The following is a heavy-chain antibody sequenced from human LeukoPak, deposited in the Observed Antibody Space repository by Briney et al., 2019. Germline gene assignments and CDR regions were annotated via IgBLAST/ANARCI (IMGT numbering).Heavy chain of an antibody. Sequence: GTLRLSCAASGFTFSSYGMSWVRQPPGKGLEWIGEINHSGSTNYNPSLKSRVTISVDTSKNQFSLKLSSVTAADTAVYYCARTRYSSSYKNFDYWGQGTLVTVSS. CDR2: INHSGST. V-gene: IGHV4-34*01. CDR3: ARTRYSSSYKNFDY. J-gene: IGHJ4*02. CDR1: GFTFSSYG. D-gene: IGHD6-13*01.